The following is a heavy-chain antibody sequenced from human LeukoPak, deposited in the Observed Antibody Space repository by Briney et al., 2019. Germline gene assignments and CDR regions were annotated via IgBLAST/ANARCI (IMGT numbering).Heavy chain of an antibody. CDR1: GFTFSSYA. D-gene: IGHD6-19*01. V-gene: IGHV3-23*01. J-gene: IGHJ4*02. CDR3: AKTTYASNSSGWYNHFDY. Sequence: GGSLRLSCAASGFTFSSYAMSWVRQAPGKGLEWVSTISSSGYSTYYADSVKGRFTISRDNSKNTLYLQLNSLRAEDTTVYYCAKTTYASNSSGWYNHFDYWGQGTLVTVSS. CDR2: ISSSGYST.